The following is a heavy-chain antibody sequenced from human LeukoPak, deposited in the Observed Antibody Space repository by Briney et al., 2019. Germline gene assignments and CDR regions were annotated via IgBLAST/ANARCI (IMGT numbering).Heavy chain of an antibody. CDR1: GYSFTSYW. D-gene: IGHD6-6*01. V-gene: IGHV5-51*01. J-gene: IGHJ3*02. CDR3: ARQQQSVPGLDAFDI. Sequence: EALNISCKGSGYSFTSYWSGWVRQIPGKGQERIGIIYPGYSDTTYSPPFQGQLTISADKSISTAYLQWSSLKASDTAMYYCARQQQSVPGLDAFDIWGPGTMVTVSS. CDR2: IYPGYSDT.